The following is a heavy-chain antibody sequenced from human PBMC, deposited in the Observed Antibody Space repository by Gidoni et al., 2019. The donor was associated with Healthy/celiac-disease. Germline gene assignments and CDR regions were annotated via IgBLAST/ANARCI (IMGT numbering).Heavy chain of an antibody. CDR1: GGTFSSYA. V-gene: IGHV1-69*01. CDR3: ASNRKIVVVPAAITDYYGMDV. CDR2: IIPIFGTE. Sequence: QVQLVQSGAEVKKPGSSVKVSCKASGGTFSSYAISWVRQAPGQGLDWMGGIIPIFGTENYAQKFQGRVTITADESTSTAYMELSSLRSEDTAVYYCASNRKIVVVPAAITDYYGMDVWGQGTTVTVSS. J-gene: IGHJ6*02. D-gene: IGHD2-2*01.